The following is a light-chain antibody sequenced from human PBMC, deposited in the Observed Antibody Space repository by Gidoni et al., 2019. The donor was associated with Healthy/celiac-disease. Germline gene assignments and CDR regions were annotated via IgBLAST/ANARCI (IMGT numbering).Light chain of an antibody. Sequence: DIQMTQSPSTLSASVGDRVTITCRARQSISSWLAWYQQKPGKAPKLLIYKASSLESGVPSRCSGSGSGTEFTLTISSLQPDHFATYYCQQYNSYPWTFXXXTKVEIK. V-gene: IGKV1-5*03. CDR3: QQYNSYPWT. CDR2: KAS. J-gene: IGKJ1*01. CDR1: QSISSW.